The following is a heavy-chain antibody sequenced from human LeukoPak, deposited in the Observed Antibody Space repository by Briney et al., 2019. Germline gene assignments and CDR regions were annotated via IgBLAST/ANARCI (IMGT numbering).Heavy chain of an antibody. Sequence: GGSLRLSCAASVFTFSSYSMSWGRQAPRKGLEWVSYICSSSSYIYYADSVKGGFTISRDNAKKTLYMQMNRLGADDTAVYYCARDRFYCSGGRCYGPTDYWGQGTLVTVSS. D-gene: IGHD2-15*01. J-gene: IGHJ4*02. V-gene: IGHV3-21*01. CDR1: VFTFSSYS. CDR3: ARDRFYCSGGRCYGPTDY. CDR2: ICSSSSYI.